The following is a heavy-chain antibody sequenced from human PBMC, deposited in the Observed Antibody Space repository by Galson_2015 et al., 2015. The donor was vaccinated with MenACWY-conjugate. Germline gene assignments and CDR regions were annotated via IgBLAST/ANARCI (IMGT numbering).Heavy chain of an antibody. Sequence: SLRLSCAASGFAVSANYMNWVRQAPGKGLEWVALINSDGDTHYANSVKGRLTIFRDNSKNALSLQMSTLSAEDTAVYYCARSMGNYVPQRSFDFWGQGTLVTVSS. J-gene: IGHJ4*02. CDR3: ARSMGNYVPQRSFDF. D-gene: IGHD3-16*01. CDR2: INSDGDT. CDR1: GFAVSANY. V-gene: IGHV3-53*01.